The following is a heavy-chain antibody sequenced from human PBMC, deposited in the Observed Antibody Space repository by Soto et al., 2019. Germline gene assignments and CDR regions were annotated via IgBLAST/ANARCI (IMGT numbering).Heavy chain of an antibody. CDR3: AKGGWYSSSSPSDC. CDR2: MSYDGSNQ. Sequence: QVQLVESGGGVVQPGRSLRLSCAASGYTLSGNDMHWVRQAPGKGPEWVAVMSYDGSNQYYGDSVKGRFTISRDTSKSRLYLQMNSLRTEDTAVYYCAKGGWYSSSSPSDCWGQGTLVTVSS. D-gene: IGHD6-6*01. CDR1: GYTLSGND. V-gene: IGHV3-30*18. J-gene: IGHJ4*02.